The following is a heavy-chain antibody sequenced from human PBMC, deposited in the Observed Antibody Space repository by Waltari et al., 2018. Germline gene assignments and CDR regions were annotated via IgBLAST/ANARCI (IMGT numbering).Heavy chain of an antibody. V-gene: IGHV4-59*01. D-gene: IGHD2-21*02. Sequence: QVQLQASGPGLVKPSETLSLTCTVSGGSISTSYWSWIRQPPGKGLEWIGYIYYSGSTNYNPSLKSRVTISVVTSKNQFSLKLTSVTAADTAVYYCARGGRVTTDYWGQGTLVTVSS. CDR1: GGSISTSY. J-gene: IGHJ4*02. CDR2: IYYSGST. CDR3: ARGGRVTTDY.